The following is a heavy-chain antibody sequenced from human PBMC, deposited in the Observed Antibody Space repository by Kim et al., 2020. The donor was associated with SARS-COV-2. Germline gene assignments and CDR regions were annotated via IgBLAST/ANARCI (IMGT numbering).Heavy chain of an antibody. CDR3: ARGYIGTYGRLEY. Sequence: ADTVTGRLAISRDNSKNTMYLQMSGLRAEDTAIYYCARGYIGTYGRLEYWGQGTLVTVSS. D-gene: IGHD2-2*02. J-gene: IGHJ4*02. V-gene: IGHV3-23*01.